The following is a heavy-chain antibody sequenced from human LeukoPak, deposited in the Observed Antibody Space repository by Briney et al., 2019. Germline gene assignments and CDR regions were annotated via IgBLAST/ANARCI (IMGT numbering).Heavy chain of an antibody. D-gene: IGHD3-10*01. CDR2: ISANGAKT. CDR3: AKGWSVTMVMAAPGD. V-gene: IGHV3-23*01. Sequence: PGGSLRLSCAASGFTFNSYAMSWVRKAPGKGLEWVSGISANGAKTYYADSVKGRFTISRDNSKNTQSLQMNSLRAEDTALYYCAKGWSVTMVMAAPGDWGQGALVTVSS. J-gene: IGHJ4*02. CDR1: GFTFNSYA.